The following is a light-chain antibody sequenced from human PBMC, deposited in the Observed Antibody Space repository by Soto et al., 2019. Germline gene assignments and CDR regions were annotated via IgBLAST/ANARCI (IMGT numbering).Light chain of an antibody. J-gene: IGLJ3*02. CDR2: DVS. V-gene: IGLV2-14*03. CDR1: SSDVGGYNS. CDR3: NSYTSSTTLV. Sequence: QSVLAQPASVSGSPGQSITISCTGTSSDVGGYNSVSWYRQHPGKVPKLMIYDVSNRPSGVSNRFSGSKSGNTASLTISGLQADDEADYYCNSYTSSTTLVFGGGTKLTVL.